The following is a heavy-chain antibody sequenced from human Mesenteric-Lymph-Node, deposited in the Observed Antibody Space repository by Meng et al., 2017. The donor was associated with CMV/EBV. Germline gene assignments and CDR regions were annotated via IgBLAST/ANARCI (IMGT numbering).Heavy chain of an antibody. CDR3: VKDGGDSDLDP. V-gene: IGHV3-23*01. CDR1: GFTVSSSY. D-gene: IGHD3-3*01. CDR2: ISGSGGST. Sequence: GGSLRLSCAASGFTVSSSYMSWVRQAPGQGLEWVSAISGSGGSTYYADSVKGRFTISRDNSKNTLYLQINSLSPEDTAVYFCVKDGGDSDLDPWGQGTLVTVSS. J-gene: IGHJ5*02.